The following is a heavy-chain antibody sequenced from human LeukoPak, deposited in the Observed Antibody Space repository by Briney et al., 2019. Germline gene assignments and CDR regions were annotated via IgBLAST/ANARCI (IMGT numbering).Heavy chain of an antibody. CDR3: AGGDSTHYYYYYYMDV. Sequence: SETLSLTCAVYGGSFSGYYWSWIRQPPGKGLEWIGYIYYSGSTNYNPSLKSRVTISVDTSKNQFSLKLSSVTAADTAVYYCAGGDSTHYYYYYYMDVWGKGTTVTVSS. D-gene: IGHD2/OR15-2a*01. CDR1: GGSFSGYY. CDR2: IYYSGST. J-gene: IGHJ6*03. V-gene: IGHV4-59*01.